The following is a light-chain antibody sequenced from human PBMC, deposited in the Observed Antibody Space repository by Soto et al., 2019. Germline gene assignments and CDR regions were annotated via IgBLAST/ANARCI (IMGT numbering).Light chain of an antibody. J-gene: IGLJ1*01. Sequence: SYELTQPPSVSVSPGQTASITCSGDKLGDKYACWYQQKPGQSPVLVIYQDSKRPSGIPERCSGSNSGNTATLTISGTQAMDEADYYCQAWDSSTGVFGTGTKLTVL. CDR1: KLGDKY. CDR2: QDS. V-gene: IGLV3-1*01. CDR3: QAWDSSTGV.